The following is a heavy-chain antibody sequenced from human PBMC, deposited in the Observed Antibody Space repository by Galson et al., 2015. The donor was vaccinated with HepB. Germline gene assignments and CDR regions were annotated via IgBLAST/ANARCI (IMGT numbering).Heavy chain of an antibody. CDR2: ISSSSNTI. Sequence: SLRLSCAAPGFTFSTYSMNWVRQAPGKGLEWVSYISSSSNTIYYADSVKGRFTISRDNAKNSLYLQMNSLRAEDTAVYYCARKAGAAGQFDPWGQGTLVTVSS. D-gene: IGHD6-19*01. CDR1: GFTFSTYS. V-gene: IGHV3-48*01. CDR3: ARKAGAAGQFDP. J-gene: IGHJ5*02.